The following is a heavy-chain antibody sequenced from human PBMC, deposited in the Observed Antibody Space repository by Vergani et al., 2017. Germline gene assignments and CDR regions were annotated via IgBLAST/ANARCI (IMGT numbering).Heavy chain of an antibody. Sequence: QVHLVESGGGVVQPGRSLRLSCVVSGFTSSYYGMPWVRQAPGKGVEWVAVISYDGTQKYYADSVKGRFTISRDNSKSTLYLQMNSLRTEDTAVYYCATKSCGTPGCQIGYFREWGQGTLVTGSS. CDR3: ATKSCGTPGCQIGYFRE. D-gene: IGHD1-1*01. CDR2: ISYDGTQK. CDR1: GFTSSYYG. J-gene: IGHJ1*01. V-gene: IGHV3-30*03.